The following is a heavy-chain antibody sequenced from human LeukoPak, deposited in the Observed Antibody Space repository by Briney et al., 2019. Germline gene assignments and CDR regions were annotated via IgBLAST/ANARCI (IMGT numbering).Heavy chain of an antibody. CDR3: ARVYSGYDLPGSLANYYFDY. V-gene: IGHV4-4*07. Sequence: SETLSLTCTVSGGSISSYYWSWIRQPAGKGLEWVGRFYSGGSADYNPSLKSRVTMSVDTSKTQFSLKLSSVTAADTAVYYCARVYSGYDLPGSLANYYFDYWGQGTLVTVSS. J-gene: IGHJ4*02. CDR2: FYSGGSA. CDR1: GGSISSYY. D-gene: IGHD5-12*01.